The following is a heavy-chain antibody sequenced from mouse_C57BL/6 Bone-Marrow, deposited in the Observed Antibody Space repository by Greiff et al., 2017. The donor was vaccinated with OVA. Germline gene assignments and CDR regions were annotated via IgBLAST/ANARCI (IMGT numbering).Heavy chain of an antibody. CDR3: ALYYYGSRGYFDV. V-gene: IGHV1-81*01. CDR2: IYPRSGNT. D-gene: IGHD1-1*01. J-gene: IGHJ1*03. Sequence: VKLQQSGAELARPGASVKLSCKASGYTFTSYGISWVKQRTGQGLEWIGEIYPRSGNTYYNEKFKGKATLTADKSSSTAYMELRSLTSEDSAVYFCALYYYGSRGYFDVWGTGTTVTVSS. CDR1: GYTFTSYG.